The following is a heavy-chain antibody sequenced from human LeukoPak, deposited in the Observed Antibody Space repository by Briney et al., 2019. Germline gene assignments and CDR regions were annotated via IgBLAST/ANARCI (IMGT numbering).Heavy chain of an antibody. D-gene: IGHD3-22*01. V-gene: IGHV4-59*08. CDR3: ARPYYYDSRIDP. J-gene: IGHJ5*02. Sequence: SETLSLTCTVSGGAISSYYGSWIRQPPGKGLEWIGYMYYSGSTYYNPSLKSRATISVDTSKNQFSLKLSSVTAADTAVYYCARPYYYDSRIDPWGQGTLVTVSS. CDR2: MYYSGST. CDR1: GGAISSYY.